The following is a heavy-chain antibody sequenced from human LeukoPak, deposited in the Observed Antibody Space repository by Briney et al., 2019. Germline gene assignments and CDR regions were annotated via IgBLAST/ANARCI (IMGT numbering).Heavy chain of an antibody. CDR2: ISWNSGTI. CDR3: AKDIVPGGPTFDGYKNGFDY. Sequence: GRSLRLSCAASGFTFDDYAMHWVRQAPGKGLEWVSHISWNSGTIGYADSVKGRFTISRDNAKNSLYLQMNSLRVEDTALYYCAKDIVPGGPTFDGYKNGFDYWGQGILVTVSS. D-gene: IGHD5-24*01. V-gene: IGHV3-9*01. CDR1: GFTFDDYA. J-gene: IGHJ4*02.